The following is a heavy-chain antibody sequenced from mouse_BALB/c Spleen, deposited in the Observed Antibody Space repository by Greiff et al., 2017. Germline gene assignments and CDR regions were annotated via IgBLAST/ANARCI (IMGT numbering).Heavy chain of an antibody. Sequence: EVQRVESGGGLVKPGGSLKLSCAASGFSFSSYDMSWVRQTPEKRLEWVAYISSGGGSTYYPDTVKGRFTISRDNAKNTLYLQMSSLKSEDTAMYYCARGYGNYGSWFAYWGQGTLVTVSA. D-gene: IGHD2-1*01. CDR1: GFSFSSYD. CDR2: ISSGGGST. CDR3: ARGYGNYGSWFAY. V-gene: IGHV5-12-1*01. J-gene: IGHJ3*01.